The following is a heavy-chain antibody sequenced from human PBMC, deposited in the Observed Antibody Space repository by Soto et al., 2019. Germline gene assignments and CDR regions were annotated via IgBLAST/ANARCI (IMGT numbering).Heavy chain of an antibody. D-gene: IGHD6-19*01. J-gene: IGHJ4*02. CDR2: IIPIYASP. CDR1: GGTFSSNA. CDR3: AVAVTGSRSPLAH. V-gene: IGHV1-69*06. Sequence: QVQLVQSGAEVKKPGSSVKVSCKASGGTFSSNAISWVRQAPGQGLEWMGGIIPIYASPNYAQNFPGRVTVTADKATSTAYLELSRLKFADSAIYYCAVAVTGSRSPLAHWGQGTLVIVSS.